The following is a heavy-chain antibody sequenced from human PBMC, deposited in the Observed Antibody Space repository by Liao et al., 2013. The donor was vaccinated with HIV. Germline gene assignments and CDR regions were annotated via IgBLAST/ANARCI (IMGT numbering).Heavy chain of an antibody. V-gene: IGHV4-34*01. CDR2: INHSGST. D-gene: IGHD2-21*01. CDR3: ARGPTLAYCGGDCYDYFDY. J-gene: IGHJ4*02. CDR1: GGSFSGYY. Sequence: QVQLQQWGAGLLKPSETLSLTCAVYGGSFSGYYWSWIRQPPGKGLEWIGEINHSGSTNYNPSLKSRVTISVDTSKNQFSLKLSSVTAADTAVYYCARGPTLAYCGGDCYDYFDYWGQGTLVTVSS.